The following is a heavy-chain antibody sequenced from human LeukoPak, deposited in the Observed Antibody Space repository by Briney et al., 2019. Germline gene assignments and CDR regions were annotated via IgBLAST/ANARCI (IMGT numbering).Heavy chain of an antibody. J-gene: IGHJ5*02. D-gene: IGHD1-26*01. V-gene: IGHV3-9*01. Sequence: GRSLRLSCAASGFTFDDYAMHWVRQAPGKGLEWVSGISWNSGSIGYADSVKGRFTISRDNAKNSLYLQMNSLRAEDTATYFCVGARSSLWSRQVSIWFDPWGQGTLVTVSS. CDR3: VGARSSLWSRQVSIWFDP. CDR2: ISWNSGSI. CDR1: GFTFDDYA.